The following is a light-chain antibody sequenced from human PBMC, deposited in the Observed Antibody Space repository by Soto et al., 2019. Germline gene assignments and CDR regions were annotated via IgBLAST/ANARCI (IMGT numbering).Light chain of an antibody. J-gene: IGKJ4*01. CDR1: QDINKW. Sequence: DIQITHSPSSVSASVGDRVTITCRASQDINKWLAWYQQKPGLAPNLVIYTASRLHGGGPSRFSGSASGTDFTLTISSLQPEDVATYYCQQGKSFPLTSGGGTKVDIK. CDR3: QQGKSFPLT. CDR2: TAS. V-gene: IGKV1-12*01.